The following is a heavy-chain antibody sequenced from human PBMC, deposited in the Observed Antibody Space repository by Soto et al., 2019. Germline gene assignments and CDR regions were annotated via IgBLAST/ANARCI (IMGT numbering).Heavy chain of an antibody. CDR1: GFTFSSYV. J-gene: IGHJ6*02. Sequence: GGSLRLSCAASGFTFSSYVMHWVRQAPGKGLEWVAVISYDGSNKYYADSVKGRFTISRDNSKNTLYLQMNSLRAEDTAVYYCAKERLTYSAGTNYYYGMDVWGQGTTVTVSS. CDR3: AKERLTYSAGTNYYYGMDV. D-gene: IGHD6-19*01. CDR2: ISYDGSNK. V-gene: IGHV3-30*18.